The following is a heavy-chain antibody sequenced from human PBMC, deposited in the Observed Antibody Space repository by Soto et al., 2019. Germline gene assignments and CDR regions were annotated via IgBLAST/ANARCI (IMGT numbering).Heavy chain of an antibody. Sequence: PSETLSLTCAVYGGSFSGYYWSWIRQPPGKGLEWIGEINHSGSTNYNPSLRSRVTISVDTSKNQFSLKLSSVTAADTAVYYCARGVCSSTSCYHGWFDPWGQGTLVTVSS. CDR1: GGSFSGYY. D-gene: IGHD2-2*01. CDR2: INHSGST. V-gene: IGHV4-34*01. J-gene: IGHJ5*02. CDR3: ARGVCSSTSCYHGWFDP.